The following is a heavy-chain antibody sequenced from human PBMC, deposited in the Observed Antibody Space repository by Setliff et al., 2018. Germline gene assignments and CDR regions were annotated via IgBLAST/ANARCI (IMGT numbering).Heavy chain of an antibody. CDR2: INTSGGT. CDR1: GGSLSIGNYH. Sequence: PSETLSLTCTVSGGSLSIGNYHWMWIRQPAGKGLEWIGRINTSGGTDYNPFLKSRVTISPDTSKNQFSLKLSSVTAADTAVYYCARDPRDGKSFFDHWGQGTLVTV. J-gene: IGHJ4*02. V-gene: IGHV4-61*02. CDR3: ARDPRDGKSFFDH.